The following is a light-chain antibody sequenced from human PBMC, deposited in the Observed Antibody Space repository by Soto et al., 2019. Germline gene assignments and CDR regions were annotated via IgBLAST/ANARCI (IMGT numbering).Light chain of an antibody. Sequence: EVVVTQSPATLSVAPGESATFSCRTSQSVSTNVAWYQHRPGQPPRLLIYGASTRATGIPARFSGSGSRTQFTLTISSLQSEDFALYYCIQYNNRPPYTFGQGTQL. CDR2: GAS. J-gene: IGKJ2*01. CDR1: QSVSTN. CDR3: IQYNNRPPYT. V-gene: IGKV3D-15*01.